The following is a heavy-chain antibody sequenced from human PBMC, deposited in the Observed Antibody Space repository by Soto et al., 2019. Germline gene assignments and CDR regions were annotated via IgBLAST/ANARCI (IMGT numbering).Heavy chain of an antibody. V-gene: IGHV3-30-3*01. CDR2: LSSDGSNS. Sequence: QVQLVESGGGVVQPGGSLRLSCTARGFALTPYSIHWVRQAPGKGLEWVAGLSSDGSNSFYPDSVKGRITISRDNSKPTAHLQINNLRPDDTAIYYCAKDAEMHATRLLSYFALDLWGRGTAVTVSS. CDR1: GFALTPYS. CDR3: AKDAEMHATRLLSYFALDL. D-gene: IGHD3-16*01. J-gene: IGHJ6*02.